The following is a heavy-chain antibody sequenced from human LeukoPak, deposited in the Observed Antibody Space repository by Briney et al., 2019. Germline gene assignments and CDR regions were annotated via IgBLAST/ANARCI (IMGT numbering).Heavy chain of an antibody. CDR1: IYSISSDYY. V-gene: IGHV4-38-2*02. CDR2: IYHSGST. CDR3: AREMREYDILTGYYAAY. D-gene: IGHD3-9*01. Sequence: SETLSLTCTVSIYSISSDYYWGWIRQPPGKGLEWIGSIYHSGSTYYNPSLKSRVTISVDTSKNQFSLKLSSVTAADTAVYYCAREMREYDILTGYYAAYWGQGTLVTVSS. J-gene: IGHJ4*02.